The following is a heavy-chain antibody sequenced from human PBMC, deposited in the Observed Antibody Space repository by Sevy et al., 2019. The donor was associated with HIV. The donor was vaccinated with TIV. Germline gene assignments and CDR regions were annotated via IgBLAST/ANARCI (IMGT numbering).Heavy chain of an antibody. CDR3: GRGRATNTGSYFFDH. CDR1: GYRFTSYH. Sequence: ASVKVSCKASGYRFTSYHITWARQAPGQGLEWMGWIAGYNDDTNYAQNFQGRVSMATDTSKSTAYMELRSLTSDDTAVYYCGRGRATNTGSYFFDHWAQGTLVTVSS. V-gene: IGHV1-18*01. J-gene: IGHJ4*02. CDR2: IAGYNDDT. D-gene: IGHD2-8*02.